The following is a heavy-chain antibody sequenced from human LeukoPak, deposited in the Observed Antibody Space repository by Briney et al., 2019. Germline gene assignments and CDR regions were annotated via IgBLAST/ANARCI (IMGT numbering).Heavy chain of an antibody. J-gene: IGHJ4*02. Sequence: GGSLRLSCAASGFTVSGNYMSWVRQAPGKGLEWVSDIYPGGSTYYADSVKGRFIISRDNSKNTLYLQMNSLRVEDTAVHYCARDGFIEGATTTKGGFDYWGQGTLVTVSS. CDR3: ARDGFIEGATTTKGGFDY. CDR2: IYPGGST. CDR1: GFTVSGNY. V-gene: IGHV3-66*01. D-gene: IGHD1-26*01.